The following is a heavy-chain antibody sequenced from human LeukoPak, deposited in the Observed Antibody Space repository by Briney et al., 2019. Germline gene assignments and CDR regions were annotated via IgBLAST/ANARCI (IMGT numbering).Heavy chain of an antibody. J-gene: IGHJ6*03. CDR1: GGTFSSYA. Sequence: SVTVSCKPSGGTFSSYAISWVRQAPGQGLEWMGGIIAIVVAANYAQKFQGRVTITTDESTSTAYMELSSLRYEDTAVYYCARAGRENSTRWEYYYYYMDVWGKGTTVTVSS. D-gene: IGHD2-2*01. V-gene: IGHV1-69*05. CDR2: IIAIVVAA. CDR3: ARAGRENSTRWEYYYYYMDV.